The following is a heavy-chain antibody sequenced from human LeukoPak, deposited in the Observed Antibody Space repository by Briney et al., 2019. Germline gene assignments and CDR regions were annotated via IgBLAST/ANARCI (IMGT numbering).Heavy chain of an antibody. Sequence: SETLSLTCTVSGGSLSSGGSYWGWIRQHPGKGLEWIGYIYYSGSTYYNPSRTSRVTISVDTSNNQFSLKLTSLTPRPTAVYYCARALELRSCRGSSCLGLVHFAYWGQGTLLTVPS. D-gene: IGHD1-7*01. CDR1: GGSLSSGGSY. V-gene: IGHV4-31*03. CDR2: IYYSGST. J-gene: IGHJ4*02. CDR3: ARALELRSCRGSSCLGLVHFAY.